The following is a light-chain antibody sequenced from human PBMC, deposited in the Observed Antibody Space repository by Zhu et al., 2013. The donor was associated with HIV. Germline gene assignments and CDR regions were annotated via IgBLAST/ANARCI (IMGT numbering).Light chain of an antibody. J-gene: IGKJ4*01. V-gene: IGKV2-24*01. CDR1: RSLVFSDGNTY. CDR2: KIS. CDR3: MQTSEFPLT. Sequence: VMTQSPLSLPVTLGQPASISCRSSRSLVFSDGNTYLSWFHQRPGQPPRLLIYKISDRFYGVPDRFSGNGAGTEFTLKIDRMEPEDVGLYYCMQTSEFPLTFGGGTKVE.